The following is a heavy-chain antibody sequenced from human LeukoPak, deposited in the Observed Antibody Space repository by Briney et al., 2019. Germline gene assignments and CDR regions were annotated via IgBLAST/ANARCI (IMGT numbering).Heavy chain of an antibody. J-gene: IGHJ4*02. V-gene: IGHV3-7*01. D-gene: IGHD6-19*01. CDR3: ARESGYSSGWLDY. Sequence: PGGSLRLSCAASGFTFSSYWMSWVRQAPGKGLEWVANIKQDGSEKYYVDSVKGRFTISRDNAKNSLYLQMNSLRAEDTAVYYCARESGYSSGWLDYWGQGTLVTVSS. CDR2: IKQDGSEK. CDR1: GFTFSSYW.